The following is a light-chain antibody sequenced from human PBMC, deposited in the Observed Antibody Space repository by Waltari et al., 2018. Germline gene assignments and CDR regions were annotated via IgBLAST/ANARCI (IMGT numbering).Light chain of an antibody. Sequence: DIQMTQSPLSLSASVGDRVTLTCRASHDISKYLGWFQQKPGTAPKSLIYTASTLHSGVPSKFSGSGFGTEFTLTISNLQPEDSAMYFCQQYYSYPLTFGGGTQVEIK. CDR1: HDISKY. V-gene: IGKV1-16*02. CDR3: QQYYSYPLT. CDR2: TAS. J-gene: IGKJ4*01.